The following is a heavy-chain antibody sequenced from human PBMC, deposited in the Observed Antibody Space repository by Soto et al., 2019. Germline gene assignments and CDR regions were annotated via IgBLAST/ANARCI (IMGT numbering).Heavy chain of an antibody. CDR3: AKDHLPSTVTTPGY. CDR2: ISYDGNNK. V-gene: IGHV3-30*18. J-gene: IGHJ4*02. CDR1: GFTFSTYG. Sequence: QVQLVESGGGVVQPGRSLRLSCEDSGFTFSTYGMHWVRQAPGKGLEWVAVISYDGNNKYYADSVKGRFTIARDNSKNTLFLQMASLRAEDTAVYYCAKDHLPSTVTTPGYWGQGTLVTVSS. D-gene: IGHD4-17*01.